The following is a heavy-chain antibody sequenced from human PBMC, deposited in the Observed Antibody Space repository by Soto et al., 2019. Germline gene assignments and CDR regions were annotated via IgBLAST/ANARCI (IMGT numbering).Heavy chain of an antibody. CDR2: ISYDGSDK. CDR1: GFTFGGYG. D-gene: IGHD3-22*01. CDR3: AKDYFDTSGAPYYFDT. Sequence: QVQLVESGGGVVQPGRSLRLSCAASGFTFGGYGMHWVRQAPGKGLEWVAVISYDGSDKYYADSVTGRFTISRDNSKHTLSLQMSSLRAEDTAVYYCAKDYFDTSGAPYYFDTWGQGTLVTVSS. J-gene: IGHJ4*02. V-gene: IGHV3-30*18.